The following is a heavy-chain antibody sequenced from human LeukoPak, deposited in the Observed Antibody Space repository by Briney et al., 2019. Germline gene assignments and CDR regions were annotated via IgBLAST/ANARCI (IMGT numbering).Heavy chain of an antibody. Sequence: PGGSLRLSCAASGFTFSSFAMSWVGQAPGKGQEWVSSISGSGGSTYYADSVKGRFTISRDNSKNTLYLQMNSLRGEDTAVYYCAKDREGTIADYFDYWGQGTLVTVSS. V-gene: IGHV3-23*01. CDR3: AKDREGTIADYFDY. D-gene: IGHD1-7*01. CDR2: ISGSGGST. J-gene: IGHJ4*02. CDR1: GFTFSSFA.